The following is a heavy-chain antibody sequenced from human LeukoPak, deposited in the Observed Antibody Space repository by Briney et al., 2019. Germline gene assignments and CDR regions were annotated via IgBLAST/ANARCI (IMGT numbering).Heavy chain of an antibody. V-gene: IGHV1-2*02. CDR1: GYTFTGYY. J-gene: IGHJ6*02. CDR3: ARGARFLEWSYDYYYYGMDV. CDR2: INPNSGGT. D-gene: IGHD3-3*01. Sequence: ASVKVSCKASGYTFTGYYMHWVRQAPGQGLEWMGWINPNSGGTNYAQKFQGRVTMTRDTSISTAYMELSRLRSDDTAVYYCARGARFLEWSYDYYYYGMDVRGQGTTVTVSS.